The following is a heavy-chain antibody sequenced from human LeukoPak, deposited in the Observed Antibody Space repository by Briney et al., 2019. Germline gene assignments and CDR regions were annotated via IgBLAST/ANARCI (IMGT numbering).Heavy chain of an antibody. J-gene: IGHJ4*02. CDR1: GYSISSGYY. V-gene: IGHV4-38-2*01. D-gene: IGHD3-10*01. CDR2: IYHSGST. Sequence: SETLSLTCAVSGYSISSGYYWGWIRQPPGKGLEWIGSIYHSGSTYYNPSLKGRVTISVDTSKNQFSLKLSSVTAADTAVYYCASTYYYGSGSYYNEGFDYWGQGTLVTVSS. CDR3: ASTYYYGSGSYYNEGFDY.